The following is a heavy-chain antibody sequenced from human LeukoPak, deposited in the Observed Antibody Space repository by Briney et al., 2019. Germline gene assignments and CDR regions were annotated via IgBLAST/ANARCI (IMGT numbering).Heavy chain of an antibody. CDR2: INGYGSST. V-gene: IGHV3-74*01. Sequence: GGSLRLSCAASGFTFVSYWMHWVRQAPGKGLVWVSRINGYGSSTDFADSVKGRFTISRDNAKNTLYLQMDSLRAEDTAVYYCARDAPGNTALDYWGQGTLVTVSS. CDR3: ARDAPGNTALDY. J-gene: IGHJ4*02. CDR1: GFTFVSYW. D-gene: IGHD5-18*01.